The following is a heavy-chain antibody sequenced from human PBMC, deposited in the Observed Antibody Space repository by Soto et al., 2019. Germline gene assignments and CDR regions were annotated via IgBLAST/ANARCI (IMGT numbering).Heavy chain of an antibody. V-gene: IGHV1-69*13. CDR2: IIPIFGTA. Sequence: GASVKVSCKASGGTFSSYAISWVRQAPGQGLEWMGGIIPIFGTANYAQKFQGRVTITADESTSTAYMGLSSLRSEDTAVYYCARVRRGYSYGPHYYYYGMDVWGQGTTVTVSS. J-gene: IGHJ6*02. D-gene: IGHD5-18*01. CDR1: GGTFSSYA. CDR3: ARVRRGYSYGPHYYYYGMDV.